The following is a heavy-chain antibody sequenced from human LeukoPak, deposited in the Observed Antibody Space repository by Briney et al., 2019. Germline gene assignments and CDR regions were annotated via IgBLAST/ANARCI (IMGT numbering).Heavy chain of an antibody. CDR2: INPSGGST. Sequence: ASVKVSCKASGYTFTSYYMHWVRRAPGQGLEWMGIINPSGGSTSYAQKFQGRVTMTRDTSTSTVYMELSSLRSEDTAVYYCARSINSGSYPHWYFDLWGRGTLVSVSS. D-gene: IGHD1-26*01. CDR3: ARSINSGSYPHWYFDL. V-gene: IGHV1-46*01. CDR1: GYTFTSYY. J-gene: IGHJ2*01.